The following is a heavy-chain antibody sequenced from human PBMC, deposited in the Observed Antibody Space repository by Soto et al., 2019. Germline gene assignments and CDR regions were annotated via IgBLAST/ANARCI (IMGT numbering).Heavy chain of an antibody. V-gene: IGHV3-30-3*01. CDR1: GFTFSSYA. Sequence: PGGSLRLSCAASGFTFSSYAMHWVRQAPGKGLEWVAVISYDGSNKYYADSVKGRFTISRDNSKNTLYLQMNSLRAEDTAVYYCARDDVGCFDIWGQGTMVTVSS. CDR3: ARDDVGCFDI. J-gene: IGHJ3*02. CDR2: ISYDGSNK. D-gene: IGHD1-26*01.